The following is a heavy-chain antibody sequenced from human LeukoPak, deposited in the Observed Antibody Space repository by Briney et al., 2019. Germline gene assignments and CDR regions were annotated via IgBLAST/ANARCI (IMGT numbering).Heavy chain of an antibody. V-gene: IGHV1-69*13. CDR1: GGTFSSYA. D-gene: IGHD3-10*01. CDR3: ARDFGYGSGSYYPFDY. CDR2: IIPIFGTA. Sequence: SVKVSCKASGGTFSSYAISWVRQAPGQGLEWMGGIIPIFGTANYAQKFQGRATITADESTSTAYMELSSLRSEDTAVYYCARDFGYGSGSYYPFDYWGQGTLVTVSS. J-gene: IGHJ4*02.